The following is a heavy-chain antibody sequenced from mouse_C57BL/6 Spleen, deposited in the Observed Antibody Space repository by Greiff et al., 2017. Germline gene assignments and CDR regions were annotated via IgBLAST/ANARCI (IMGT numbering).Heavy chain of an antibody. CDR2: IHPNSGST. J-gene: IGHJ1*03. CDR1: GYTFTSYW. D-gene: IGHD3-3*01. V-gene: IGHV1-64*01. Sequence: VQLQQPGAELVKPGASVKLSCKASGYTFTSYWMHWVKQRPGQGLEWIGMIHPNSGSTNYNEKFKSKATLTVDKSPSTAYMQLSSLTSADSAVYYCAIGHRGYFDVWGTGTTVTVSS. CDR3: AIGHRGYFDV.